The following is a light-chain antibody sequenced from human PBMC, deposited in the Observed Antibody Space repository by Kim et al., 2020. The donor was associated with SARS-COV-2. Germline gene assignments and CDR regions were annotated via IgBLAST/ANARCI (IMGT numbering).Light chain of an antibody. CDR1: PGPVISEFH. CDR2: RTT. Sequence: PGGTVTLTFASSPGPVISEFHPIWFQQKPGQAPRALIYRTTMKLSWAPARFSGSVLGDKAALTLSVVQPEDEAGYYCLLCHGGAHVFGAATKVTVL. V-gene: IGLV7-43*01. J-gene: IGLJ1*01. CDR3: LLCHGGAHV.